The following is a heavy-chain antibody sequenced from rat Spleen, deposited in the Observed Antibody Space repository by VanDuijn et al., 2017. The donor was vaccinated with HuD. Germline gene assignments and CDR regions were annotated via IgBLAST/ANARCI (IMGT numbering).Heavy chain of an antibody. CDR1: GFSLTRYH. D-gene: IGHD1-11*01. J-gene: IGHJ2*01. CDR2: IWTGGST. Sequence: QVQLKESGPGLVQPSQTLSLTCTVSGFSLTRYHVTWVRQPPGKGLEWMGVIWTGGSTTYDSLLKSRQSISRDISKSQVFLSMNSLQTEDTATYYCARWRNYGYYFDYWGQGVMVTVSS. V-gene: IGHV2-43*01. CDR3: ARWRNYGYYFDY.